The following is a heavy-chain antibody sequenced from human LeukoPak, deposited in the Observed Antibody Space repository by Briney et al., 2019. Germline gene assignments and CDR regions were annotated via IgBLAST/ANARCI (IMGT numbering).Heavy chain of an antibody. J-gene: IGHJ3*02. CDR1: GGSISPYD. CDR2: IYYSGST. CDR3: ARHFTYYYDSSGYPRDAFDI. D-gene: IGHD3-22*01. Sequence: PSETLSLTCTVSGGSISPYDWSWIRQSPGKGLVWIGYIYYSGSTNYNPSLKSRVTISLDMSKNQFSLKLSSVTAADTALYYCARHFTYYYDSSGYPRDAFDIWGQGTMVTVSS. V-gene: IGHV4-59*08.